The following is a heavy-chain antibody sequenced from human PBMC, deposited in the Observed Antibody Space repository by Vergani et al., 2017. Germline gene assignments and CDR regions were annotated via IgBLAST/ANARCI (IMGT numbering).Heavy chain of an antibody. Sequence: VQLVESGGGLVKPGGSLRLSCAASGFTFSSYCMHWVRQAPGKGLEWVAVISYDGSNKYYADSVKGRFTISRDNAKNTLYLQMNSLRAEDTAVYYCARAAHGDYADYWGQGTLVTVSS. CDR2: ISYDGSNK. D-gene: IGHD4-17*01. CDR3: ARAAHGDYADY. CDR1: GFTFSSYC. J-gene: IGHJ4*02. V-gene: IGHV3-30*03.